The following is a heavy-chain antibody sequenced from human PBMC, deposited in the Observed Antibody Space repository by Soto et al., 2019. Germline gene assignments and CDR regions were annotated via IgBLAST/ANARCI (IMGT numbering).Heavy chain of an antibody. J-gene: IGHJ4*02. Sequence: QVLLRESGPGLVEPSQTLSLTCSVSGDSISSDNYYWSWIRQPPGKVLEWVAHIFNRGDTYYNPSRPSRLTMKVDTDRSHFSLKLSSVTVAASAVYFCAGAHTLPGYDLTRRDYLNCWGRGIQVTVSS. CDR3: AGAHTLPGYDLTRRDYLNC. CDR1: GDSISSDNYY. V-gene: IGHV4-30-4*01. CDR2: IFNRGDT. D-gene: IGHD3-16*01.